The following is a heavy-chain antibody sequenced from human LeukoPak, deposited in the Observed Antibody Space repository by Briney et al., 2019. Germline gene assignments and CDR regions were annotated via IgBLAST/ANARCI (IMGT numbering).Heavy chain of an antibody. Sequence: TSETLSLTCTVSGGSISSYYWSWIRQPPGKGLEWIGYIYYSGSTNYNPSLKSRVTISVDTSKNQFSLKLSSVTAADTAVYYCARNDYGDYGAFYGMDVWGQGTTVTVSS. V-gene: IGHV4-59*08. CDR1: GGSISSYY. CDR3: ARNDYGDYGAFYGMDV. D-gene: IGHD4-17*01. J-gene: IGHJ6*02. CDR2: IYYSGST.